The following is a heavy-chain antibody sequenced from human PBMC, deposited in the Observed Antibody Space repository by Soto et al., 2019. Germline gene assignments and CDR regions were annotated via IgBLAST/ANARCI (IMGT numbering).Heavy chain of an antibody. CDR3: AKDYYYYGSGSRTDYYYYYYMDV. CDR1: GFTFSSYG. D-gene: IGHD3-10*01. CDR2: ISYDGSNK. V-gene: IGHV3-30*18. J-gene: IGHJ6*03. Sequence: QVQLVESGGGVVQPGRSLRLSCAASGFTFSSYGMHWVRQAPGKGLEWVAVISYDGSNKYYADSVKGRFTISRDNSKNTLYLQMNSLRAEDTAVYYCAKDYYYYGSGSRTDYYYYYYMDVWGKGTTVTVSS.